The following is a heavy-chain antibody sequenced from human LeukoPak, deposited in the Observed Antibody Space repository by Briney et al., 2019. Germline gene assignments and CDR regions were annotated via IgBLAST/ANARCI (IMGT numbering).Heavy chain of an antibody. CDR2: ISSSGRTI. Sequence: GGSLRLSCAVSGFTFSDYYMNWIRRAPGKGLEWVSYISSSGRTIYYADSVKGRFTISRDNTKNSLYLQMNSLRAEDMALYYCAKGGYDSSGYYYNAFDLWGQGTMVTVSS. CDR3: AKGGYDSSGYYYNAFDL. CDR1: GFTFSDYY. D-gene: IGHD3-22*01. J-gene: IGHJ3*01. V-gene: IGHV3-11*01.